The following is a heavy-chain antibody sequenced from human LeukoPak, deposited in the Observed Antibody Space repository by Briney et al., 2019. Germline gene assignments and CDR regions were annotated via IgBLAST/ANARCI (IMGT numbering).Heavy chain of an antibody. CDR1: GITVSSNY. D-gene: IGHD1-1*01. CDR3: ARLAEQNAS. V-gene: IGHV3-53*01. J-gene: IGHJ4*02. CDR2: VASDGST. Sequence: GGSLRLSCAASGITVSSNYMSWVRQAPGKGLEWVSVVASDGSTKYADSVKGRFAISRDNSKNTLYLQMNSLRAEDTAVYYCARLAEQNASWGQGTLVTVSS.